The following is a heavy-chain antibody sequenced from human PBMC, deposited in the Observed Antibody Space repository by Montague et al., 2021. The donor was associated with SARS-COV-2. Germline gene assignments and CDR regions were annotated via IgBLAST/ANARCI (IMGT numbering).Heavy chain of an antibody. CDR1: DGSISSSSYY. J-gene: IGHJ4*02. Sequence: SETLSLTCTVSDGSISSSSYYWGWIRQPPGKGLEWIGSIYYSGSTYYNPSRKSRVTLSVVTSKNQFSLKLSSVTAAATAEYYCVIQLWLRGYFDYWGQGTLVTVSS. D-gene: IGHD5-18*01. CDR3: VIQLWLRGYFDY. V-gene: IGHV4-39*01. CDR2: IYYSGST.